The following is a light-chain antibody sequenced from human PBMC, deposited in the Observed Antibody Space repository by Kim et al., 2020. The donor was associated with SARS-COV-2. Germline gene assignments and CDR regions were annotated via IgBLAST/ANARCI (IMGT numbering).Light chain of an antibody. Sequence: VPLGQTVRITCEGDSRRTYYTTWVQRKPGQAPIVVFYGKNNRPSGIPDRFSGSSSGNTASLTITATQAGDEADYYCNSRDNNDNVLFGGGTQLTVL. J-gene: IGLJ2*01. CDR1: SRRTYY. CDR3: NSRDNNDNVL. V-gene: IGLV3-19*01. CDR2: GKN.